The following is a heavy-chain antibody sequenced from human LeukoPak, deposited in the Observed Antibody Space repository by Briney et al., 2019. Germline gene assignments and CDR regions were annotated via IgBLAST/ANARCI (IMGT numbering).Heavy chain of an antibody. CDR1: GFTFSSYG. CDR3: AKDIYYGSGSPLGLSFDY. Sequence: PGGSLRLSCAAFGFTFSSYGMHWVRQAPGKGLEWVAFIRYDGSNKYYADSVKGRFTISRDNSKNTLYLQMNSLRAEDTAVYYCAKDIYYGSGSPLGLSFDYWGQGTLVTVSS. J-gene: IGHJ4*02. CDR2: IRYDGSNK. V-gene: IGHV3-30*02. D-gene: IGHD3-10*01.